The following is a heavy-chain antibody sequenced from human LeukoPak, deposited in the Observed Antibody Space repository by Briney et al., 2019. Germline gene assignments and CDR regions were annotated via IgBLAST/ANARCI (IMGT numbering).Heavy chain of an antibody. Sequence: GGYLRRSCAASGFTFSSYSMNWVRQAPGKGLEWGSYISSSSSTIYYADSVKGRFTISRDNAKNSLYLQMNSLRAEDTAVYYCARDAPRWAATVLVWGQGTLVTVSS. V-gene: IGHV3-48*04. CDR2: ISSSSSTI. CDR3: ARDAPRWAATVLV. CDR1: GFTFSSYS. D-gene: IGHD2-15*01. J-gene: IGHJ4*02.